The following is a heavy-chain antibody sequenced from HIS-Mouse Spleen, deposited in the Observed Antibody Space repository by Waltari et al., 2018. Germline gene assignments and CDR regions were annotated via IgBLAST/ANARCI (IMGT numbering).Heavy chain of an antibody. J-gene: IGHJ3*02. D-gene: IGHD6-6*01. Sequence: QVQLQQWGAGLLKPSETLSPTCAVYGGSFSGYYWSWIRQPPGKGLEWIGEINHSGSPNYNPSLKSRVTISVDTSKNQFSLKLSSVTAADTAVYYCARDGYEYSSSLGAFDIWGQGTMVTVSS. CDR3: ARDGYEYSSSLGAFDI. V-gene: IGHV4-34*01. CDR1: GGSFSGYY. CDR2: INHSGSP.